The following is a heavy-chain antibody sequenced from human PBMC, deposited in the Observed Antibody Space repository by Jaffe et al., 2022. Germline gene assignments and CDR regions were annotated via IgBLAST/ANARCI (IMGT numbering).Heavy chain of an antibody. CDR3: ARGTRWLRIDGPDPYYFDN. D-gene: IGHD5-12*01. CDR2: ISATGYT. V-gene: IGHV4-61*02. J-gene: IGHJ4*02. CDR1: GGSISSGTYY. Sequence: QVQLQESGPGLVKPSQTLSLTCTVSGGSISSGTYYWSWIRQPAGKGLEWIGRISATGYTNYNPSLKSRVTISVDTSKNQFSLKLSSVTAADTAVYYCARGTRWLRIDGPDPYYFDNWGQGNLVTVSS.